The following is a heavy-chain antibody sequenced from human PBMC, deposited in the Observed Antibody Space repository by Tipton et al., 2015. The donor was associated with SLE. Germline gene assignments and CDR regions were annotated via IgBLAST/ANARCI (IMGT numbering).Heavy chain of an antibody. J-gene: IGHJ6*03. CDR3: ARDRYYYMDV. Sequence: LRLSCTVSGGSISSGSYYWRWIRQPAGKGLEWIGRIYTSGSTNYNPSLKSRVTISVDTSKNQFSLKLSSVTAADTAVYYCARDRYYYMDVWGKGTTVTVSS. V-gene: IGHV4-61*02. CDR1: GGSISSGSYY. CDR2: IYTSGST.